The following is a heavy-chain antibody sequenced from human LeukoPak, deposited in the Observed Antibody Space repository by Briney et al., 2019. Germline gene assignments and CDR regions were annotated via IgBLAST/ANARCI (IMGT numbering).Heavy chain of an antibody. CDR3: SRENGAFSAFGY. Sequence: PSETLSLTCGVSGGSITSTNWWSWVRQPPGQGLEWIGEISLSGLTNYNPSLKSRVTMALDKSKNHLSLNLTSVTAADTAVYYCSRENGAFSAFGYWGQGTLVTVSS. CDR1: GGSITSTNW. J-gene: IGHJ4*02. D-gene: IGHD2-8*01. V-gene: IGHV4-4*02. CDR2: ISLSGLT.